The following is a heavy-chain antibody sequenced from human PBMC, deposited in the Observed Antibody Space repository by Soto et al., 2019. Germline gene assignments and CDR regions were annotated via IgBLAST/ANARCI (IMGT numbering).Heavy chain of an antibody. Sequence: SLRLSCSASGFTFDDYAMHWVLQLPGKGLEWVSCINWNSGSIGYGDSVKGRFAISRDNAKNSLHLQMNSLCAEDTAFYYCVKDESINWYSGHFRHWGQGTLVTVYS. CDR2: INWNSGSI. V-gene: IGHV3-9*01. CDR3: VKDESINWYSGHFRH. J-gene: IGHJ1*01. D-gene: IGHD6-13*01. CDR1: GFTFDDYA.